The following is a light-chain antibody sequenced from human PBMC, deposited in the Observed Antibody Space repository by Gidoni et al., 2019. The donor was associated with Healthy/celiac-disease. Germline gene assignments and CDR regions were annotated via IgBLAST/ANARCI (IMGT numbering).Light chain of an antibody. CDR3: SSYTSSSTHWV. Sequence: SAPPPPGSVSGSPGHAITTSCTGTSSDVGGYNYVSWYQQHPGKAPKLMIYDVSNLPSGVSNRFSGSKSGNTASLTISGLQAEDEADYYGSSYTSSSTHWVFGGGTKLTVL. V-gene: IGLV2-14*03. J-gene: IGLJ3*02. CDR2: DVS. CDR1: SSDVGGYNY.